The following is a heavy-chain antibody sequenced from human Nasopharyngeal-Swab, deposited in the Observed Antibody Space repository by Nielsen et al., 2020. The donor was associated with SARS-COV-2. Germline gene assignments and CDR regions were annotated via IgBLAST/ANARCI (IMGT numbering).Heavy chain of an antibody. V-gene: IGHV4-59*01. J-gene: IGHJ6*02. Sequence: VRQMPGKGLEWIGYIYYSGSTNYNPSLKSRVTISVDTSKNQFSLKLSSVTAADTAVYYCARVAPLSTMVRGVHYGMDVWGQGTTVTVSS. D-gene: IGHD3-10*01. CDR3: ARVAPLSTMVRGVHYGMDV. CDR2: IYYSGST.